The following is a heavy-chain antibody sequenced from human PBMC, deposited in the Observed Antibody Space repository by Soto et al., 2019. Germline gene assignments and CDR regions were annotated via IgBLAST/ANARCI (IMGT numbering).Heavy chain of an antibody. D-gene: IGHD1-26*01. V-gene: IGHV4-39*01. J-gene: IGHJ4*02. Sequence: PSETLSLTCTVSGGSISSSSYYWGWIRQPPGKGLEWIGSIYYSESTYYNPSLKSRVTISVDTSKNQFSLKLNSVTAADTAVYYCARHYPEGGSYYDLDYWGQGTLVTVSS. CDR1: GGSISSSSYY. CDR2: IYYSEST. CDR3: ARHYPEGGSYYDLDY.